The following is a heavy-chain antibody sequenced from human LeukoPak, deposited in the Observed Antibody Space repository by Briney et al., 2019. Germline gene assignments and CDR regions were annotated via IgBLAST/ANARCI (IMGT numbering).Heavy chain of an antibody. Sequence: PSETLSLTCTVSGGSISSSSYYWGWIRQPPGKGLEWIGSIYYSGSTYYNPSLKSRVTISVDTSKNQFSLKLSSVTAADTAVYYCARLGKDCSGGRRWPLDYWGQGTLVTVSS. CDR1: GGSISSSSYY. D-gene: IGHD2-15*01. V-gene: IGHV4-39*01. J-gene: IGHJ4*02. CDR2: IYYSGST. CDR3: ARLGKDCSGGRRWPLDY.